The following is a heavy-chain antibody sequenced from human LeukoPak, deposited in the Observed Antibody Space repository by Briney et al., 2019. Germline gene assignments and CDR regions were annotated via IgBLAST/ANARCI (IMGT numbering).Heavy chain of an antibody. D-gene: IGHD3-3*01. J-gene: IGHJ6*03. Sequence: GGSLRLSCTASGFTFSSYAMSWVRQAPGKGLEWVSSISDSGDTPYYADSVKGLFTISRDNSKNTLYLQMNSLRAEDTAVYYCAKKESGITIFGVVPKPYYYMDVWGKGTTVTVSS. CDR3: AKKESGITIFGVVPKPYYYMDV. CDR1: GFTFSSYA. CDR2: ISDSGDTP. V-gene: IGHV3-23*01.